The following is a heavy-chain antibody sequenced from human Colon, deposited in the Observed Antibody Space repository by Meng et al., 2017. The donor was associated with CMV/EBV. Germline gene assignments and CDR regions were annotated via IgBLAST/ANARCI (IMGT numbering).Heavy chain of an antibody. CDR1: GLTFRNAG. J-gene: IGHJ4*02. Sequence: LSCSASGLTFRNAGVTWVRQAPGKGLEWVGRIIGKADGGTIDYGAPVQGRFTISRDDSKNTLSLEMNSLKIEDTAVYYCATFALGFWGQGTLVTVSS. CDR3: ATFALGF. CDR2: IIGKADGGTI. D-gene: IGHD3-3*02. V-gene: IGHV3-15*01.